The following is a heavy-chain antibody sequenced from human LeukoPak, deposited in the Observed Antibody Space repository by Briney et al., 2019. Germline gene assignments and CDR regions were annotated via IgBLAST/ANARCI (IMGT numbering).Heavy chain of an antibody. CDR3: ARDRSGYCSSISCYWGSFDY. J-gene: IGHJ4*02. V-gene: IGHV3-30-3*01. Sequence: GGSLRLSCAASGFTFSSYAMHWVRQAPGKGLGWVAVISSDGSNRYYADSVKGRFSISRDNTKNTLYLQMNSLRAEDTAVYYCARDRSGYCSSISCYWGSFDYWGQGTLVTVSS. D-gene: IGHD2-2*01. CDR1: GFTFSSYA. CDR2: ISSDGSNR.